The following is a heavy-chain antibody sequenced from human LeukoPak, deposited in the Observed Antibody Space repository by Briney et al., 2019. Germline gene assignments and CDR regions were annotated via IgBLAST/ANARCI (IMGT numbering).Heavy chain of an antibody. V-gene: IGHV3-74*01. D-gene: IGHD3-9*01. J-gene: IGHJ4*02. CDR2: VNSDGSST. CDR1: GFTFSSYW. CDR3: ARVSYDILTGYYFFDY. Sequence: PGGSLRLSCAASGFTFSSYWMHWVRQAPGKGLVWVSRVNSDGSSTSYADFVKGRFTISRDNAKNSLYLQMNSLRAEDTAVYYCARVSYDILTGYYFFDYWGQGTLVTVSS.